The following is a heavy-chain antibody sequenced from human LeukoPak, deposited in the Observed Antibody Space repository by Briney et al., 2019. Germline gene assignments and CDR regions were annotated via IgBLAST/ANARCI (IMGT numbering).Heavy chain of an antibody. CDR3: ARASSPNYGDYVYYYYYYMDV. CDR2: INHSGST. D-gene: IGHD4-17*01. CDR1: GGSFSGYY. V-gene: IGHV4-34*01. J-gene: IGHJ6*03. Sequence: SETLSLTCAVCGGSFSGYYWSWIRQPPGKGLEWIGEINHSGSTSYNPSLKSRVTISVDTSKNQFSLKLSSVTAADTAVYYCARASSPNYGDYVYYYYYYMDVWGKGTTVTVSS.